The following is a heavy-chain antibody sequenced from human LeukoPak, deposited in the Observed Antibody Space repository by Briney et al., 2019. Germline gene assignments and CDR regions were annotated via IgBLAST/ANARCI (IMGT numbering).Heavy chain of an antibody. Sequence: SKTLSLTCAVYGGSFSGYYWSWIRQPPGKGLEWIGEINHSGSTNYNPSLKSRVTISVDTSKNQFSLKLSSVTAADTAVYYCARQIVVVPAAIKWFDPWGQGTLVTVSS. CDR3: ARQIVVVPAAIKWFDP. CDR2: INHSGST. V-gene: IGHV4-34*01. D-gene: IGHD2-2*01. J-gene: IGHJ5*02. CDR1: GGSFSGYY.